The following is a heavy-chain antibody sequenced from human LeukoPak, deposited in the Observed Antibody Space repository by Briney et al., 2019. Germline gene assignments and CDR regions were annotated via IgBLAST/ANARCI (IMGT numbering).Heavy chain of an antibody. CDR1: GGSFSGYY. D-gene: IGHD2-15*01. J-gene: IGHJ4*02. V-gene: IGHV4-34*01. Sequence: SETLSLTCAVYGGSFSGYYCSWIRQPPRKGLEWIGEINHSGSTNYNPSLTRRVTISVDTSKNQFSLKRRSVTAADTAVYYCARGDGRYCSGGSCSYYFDYWGQGTLVTVSS. CDR3: ARGDGRYCSGGSCSYYFDY. CDR2: INHSGST.